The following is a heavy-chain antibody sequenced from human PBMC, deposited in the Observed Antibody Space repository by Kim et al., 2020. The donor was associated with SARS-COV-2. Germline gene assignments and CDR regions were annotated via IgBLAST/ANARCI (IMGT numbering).Heavy chain of an antibody. CDR1: GYTFTSYG. J-gene: IGHJ4*02. V-gene: IGHV1-18*01. D-gene: IGHD2-15*01. CDR2: ISAYNGNT. CDR3: ARDYGGYCSGGSCYPDY. Sequence: ASVKVSCKASGYTFTSYGISWVRQAPGQGLEWMGWISAYNGNTNYAQKLQGRVTMTTDTSTSTDYMELRSLRSDDTAVYYCARDYGGYCSGGSCYPDYRGQGTLVTVSS.